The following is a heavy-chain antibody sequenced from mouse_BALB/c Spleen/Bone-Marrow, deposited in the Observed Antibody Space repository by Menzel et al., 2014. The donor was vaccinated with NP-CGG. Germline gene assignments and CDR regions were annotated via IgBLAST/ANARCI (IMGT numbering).Heavy chain of an antibody. CDR2: IWGDGST. J-gene: IGHJ4*01. Sequence: VQLVESGPGLVAPSQSLSITCTVSGFSLTGYGVNWVRQPPGKGLEWLGMIWGDGSTDYNSALKSRPSISKDNSKSQVFLKMNSLQTDDTARYYCARGEDYDDYYAMDYWGQGTSVTVSS. V-gene: IGHV2-6-7*01. D-gene: IGHD2-4*01. CDR1: GFSLTGYG. CDR3: ARGEDYDDYYAMDY.